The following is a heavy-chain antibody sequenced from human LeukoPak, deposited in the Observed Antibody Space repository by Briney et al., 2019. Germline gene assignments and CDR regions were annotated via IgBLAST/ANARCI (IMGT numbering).Heavy chain of an antibody. CDR3: EVSAYCGGACYVDF. J-gene: IGHJ4*02. V-gene: IGHV4-31*03. CDR2: IYHSGST. CDR1: GDSITNDKYY. Sequence: SETLSLTCSVSGDSITNDKYYWSWIRQHPEKGLEWLGYIYHSGSTYYNPSFKSRVTLSIDTSKSQFSLNLSSVTAADTAVYYCEVSAYCGGACYVDFWGQGTLVTVSS. D-gene: IGHD2-21*02.